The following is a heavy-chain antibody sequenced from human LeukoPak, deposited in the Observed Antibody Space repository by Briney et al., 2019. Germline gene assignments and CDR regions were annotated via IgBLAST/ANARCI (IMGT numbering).Heavy chain of an antibody. CDR3: ASEAYCGGDCYSGRY. V-gene: IGHV1-69*04. J-gene: IGHJ4*02. Sequence: SVKVSCKASGGTFSSYAISWVRQAPGQGLEWMGRIIPILGIANYAQKFQGRVTITADKSTCTAYMELSSLRSEDTAVYYCASEAYCGGDCYSGRYWGQGTLVTVSS. D-gene: IGHD2-21*02. CDR1: GGTFSSYA. CDR2: IIPILGIA.